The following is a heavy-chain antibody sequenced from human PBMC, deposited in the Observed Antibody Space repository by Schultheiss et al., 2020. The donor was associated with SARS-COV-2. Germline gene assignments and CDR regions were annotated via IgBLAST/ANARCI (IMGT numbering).Heavy chain of an antibody. CDR2: INHSGST. Sequence: SETLSLTCAVYGGSFSGYYWSWIRQPPGKGLEWIGEINHSGSTNYNPSLKSRVTISVDTSKNQFSLKLNSVTAADAAVYYCARFVGARNYYYYYMDVLGKGTTVTVSS. V-gene: IGHV4-34*01. J-gene: IGHJ6*03. CDR3: ARFVGARNYYYYYMDV. D-gene: IGHD3-16*01. CDR1: GGSFSGYY.